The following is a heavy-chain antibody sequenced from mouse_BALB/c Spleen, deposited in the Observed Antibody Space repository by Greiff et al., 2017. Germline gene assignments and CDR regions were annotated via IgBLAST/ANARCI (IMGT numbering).Heavy chain of an antibody. Sequence: EVQLQQSGPELVKPGASVKMSCKASGYTFTSYVMHWVKQKPGQGLEWIGYINPYNDGTKYNEKFKGKATLTSDKSSSTAYMGLSSLTSEDSAVYYCARRSIYYGNSFAYWGQGTLVTVSA. CDR1: GYTFTSYV. CDR3: ARRSIYYGNSFAY. J-gene: IGHJ3*01. D-gene: IGHD2-1*01. V-gene: IGHV1-14*01. CDR2: INPYNDGT.